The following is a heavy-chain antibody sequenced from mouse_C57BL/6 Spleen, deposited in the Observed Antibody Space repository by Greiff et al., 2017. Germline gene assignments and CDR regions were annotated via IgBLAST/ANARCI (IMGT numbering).Heavy chain of an antibody. J-gene: IGHJ2*01. CDR1: GFTFSDAW. CDR3: TRQEVLRSFDD. Sequence: EVQLVESGGGLVQPGGSMKLSCAASGFTFSDAWMDWVRQAPEKGLEWVAEIRNKANNHATYYDESVKGRFTISRDDSKSSVYLQMNSLRAEEAGIYYYTRQEVLRSFDDWGKGTTLTVSS. D-gene: IGHD1-1*01. CDR2: IRNKANNHAT. V-gene: IGHV6-6*01.